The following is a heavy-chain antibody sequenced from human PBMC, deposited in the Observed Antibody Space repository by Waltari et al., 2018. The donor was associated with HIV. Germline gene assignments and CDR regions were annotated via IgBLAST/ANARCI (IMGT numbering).Heavy chain of an antibody. J-gene: IGHJ4*02. D-gene: IGHD6-6*01. CDR2: IISILGTT. Sequence: QVQLVQSGAEVKKAGSSVKVSCKASGGTFSRYAISGVRQAPGQGLEWMGGIISILGTTNHAEKFQGRVTITADESTTTAYMELSSLSSEDTAIYYCAIDYSNSAGDYYFDNWGQGTLVTVSS. V-gene: IGHV1-69*11. CDR1: GGTFSRYA. CDR3: AIDYSNSAGDYYFDN.